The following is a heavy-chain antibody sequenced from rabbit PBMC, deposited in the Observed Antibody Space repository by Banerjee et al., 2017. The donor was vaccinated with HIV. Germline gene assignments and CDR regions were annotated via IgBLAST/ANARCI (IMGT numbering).Heavy chain of an antibody. D-gene: IGHD1-1*01. CDR2: IYTDSGDT. V-gene: IGHV1S45*01. CDR3: ARHYYFDL. Sequence: QEQLVESGGGLVQPEGSLTLTCKASGFTISTIYYMCWVRQAPGKGLEWIGCIYTDSGDTYYASWVNGRFTISKTSSTVDLKMTSLTVADTATYFCARHYYFDLWGPGTLVTVS. CDR1: GFTISTIYY. J-gene: IGHJ4*01.